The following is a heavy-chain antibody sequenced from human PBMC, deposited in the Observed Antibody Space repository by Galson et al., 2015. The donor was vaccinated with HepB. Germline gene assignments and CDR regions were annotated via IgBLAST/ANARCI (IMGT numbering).Heavy chain of an antibody. D-gene: IGHD6-19*01. CDR3: ARERGTGYYSGWYGANWFDP. CDR2: TYYRSKWYN. J-gene: IGHJ5*02. V-gene: IGHV6-1*01. Sequence: CAISGDSISSNSAAWNWIRQSPSRGLEWLGRTYYRSKWYNDYAVSVKSRISINPDTPRNQFSLQLNSVTPEDTAVYYRARERGTGYYSGWYGANWFDPWGQGTLVTVSS. CDR1: GDSISSNSAA.